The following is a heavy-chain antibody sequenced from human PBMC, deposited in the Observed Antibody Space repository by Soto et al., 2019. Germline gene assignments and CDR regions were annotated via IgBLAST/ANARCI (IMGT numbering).Heavy chain of an antibody. CDR2: INAGNGNT. CDR3: ARELHLGELSWFDP. CDR1: GYTFTSYA. Sequence: ASVKVSCKASGYTFTSYAMHWVRQAPGQRLEWMGWINAGNGNTKYSQKFQGRVTITRDTSASTAYMELGSLRSEDTAVYYCARELHLGELSWFDPWGQGTLVTVSS. V-gene: IGHV1-3*01. D-gene: IGHD3-16*01. J-gene: IGHJ5*02.